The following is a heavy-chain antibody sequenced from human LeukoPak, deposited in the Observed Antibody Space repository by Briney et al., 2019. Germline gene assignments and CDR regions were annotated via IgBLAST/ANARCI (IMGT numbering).Heavy chain of an antibody. D-gene: IGHD4-11*01. J-gene: IGHJ4*02. CDR1: GFTFSDYY. CDR3: ARVHDYSNYGFDY. CDR2: ISSSGSTI. V-gene: IGHV3-11*04. Sequence: KAGGSLRLSCAASGFTFSDYYMSWIRQAPGKGLEWVSYISSSGSTIYYADSVKGRFTISRDNAKNSLYLQMNSLRAEDTAVYYCARVHDYSNYGFDYWGQGTLVTVSS.